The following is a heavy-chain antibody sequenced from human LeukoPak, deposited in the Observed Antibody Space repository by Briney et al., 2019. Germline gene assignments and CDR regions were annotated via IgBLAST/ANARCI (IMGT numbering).Heavy chain of an antibody. CDR3: ARNVLLQGDY. D-gene: IGHD3-10*02. CDR1: GFTFSRYW. CDR2: IKQDGSEK. Sequence: GGSLRLSCAASGFTFSRYWTGWVRQAPGKGLEWVANIKQDGSEKYYVDSVKGRFTISRDNAKNSLYLQMNSLRAEDTAVYYCARNVLLQGDYWGQGTLVTVSS. J-gene: IGHJ4*02. V-gene: IGHV3-7*01.